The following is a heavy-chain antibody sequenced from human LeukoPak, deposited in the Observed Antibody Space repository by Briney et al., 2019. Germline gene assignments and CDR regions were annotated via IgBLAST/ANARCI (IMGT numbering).Heavy chain of an antibody. CDR2: IYYSGST. V-gene: IGHV4-39*01. CDR3: ASISSSWTEYFQH. Sequence: SETLSLTCTVSGGSISSSGYYWGWIRQAPGKGLEWIGAIYYSGSTYYNPSLKSRVAISADTSKHQLSLRLSSVTAADTAVYYCASISSSWTEYFQHWGQGTLVTVSS. CDR1: GGSISSSGYY. J-gene: IGHJ1*01. D-gene: IGHD6-13*01.